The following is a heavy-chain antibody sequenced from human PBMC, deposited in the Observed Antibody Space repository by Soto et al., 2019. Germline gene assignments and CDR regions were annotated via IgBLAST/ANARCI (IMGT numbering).Heavy chain of an antibody. J-gene: IGHJ6*02. CDR2: IYYSGTT. V-gene: IGHV4-31*03. CDR3: ARLITMVRGVIGHYYYYGMDV. D-gene: IGHD3-10*01. CDR1: GGSISGGGYY. Sequence: PSETLSLTCTVSGGSISGGGYYWSWIRQHPGKGLEWIGYIYYSGTTYYNPSLKSRLTISVDTFKTQFSLKLSSVTAADTAVYYCARLITMVRGVIGHYYYYGMDVWGQGTTVTVSS.